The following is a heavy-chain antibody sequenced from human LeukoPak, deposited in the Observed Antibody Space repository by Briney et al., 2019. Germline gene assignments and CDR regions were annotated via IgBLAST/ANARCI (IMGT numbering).Heavy chain of an antibody. V-gene: IGHV1-69*11. CDR3: ARVDRDAEENFDC. D-gene: IGHD5-24*01. Sequence: SVKVSCKASGGIFNTLAISWVRQAPGQGLEWMGRIIPILGTTNYAQKFQGRVTISADESTRTAYMELSSLRSEDTAMYYCARVDRDAEENFDCWGQGTLVTVSS. CDR2: IIPILGTT. J-gene: IGHJ4*02. CDR1: GGIFNTLA.